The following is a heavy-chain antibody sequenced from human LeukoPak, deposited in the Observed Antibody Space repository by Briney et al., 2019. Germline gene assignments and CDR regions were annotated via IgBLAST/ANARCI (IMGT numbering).Heavy chain of an antibody. CDR2: IYYSGST. CDR3: ARLWYSSGPDY. CDR1: GGSISSYY. Sequence: SETLSLTCTVSGGSISSYYWSWIRQPPGKGLEWIGYIYYSGSTNCNPSLKSRVTISVDTSKNQFSLKLSSVTAADTAVYYCARLWYSSGPDYWGQGTLVTVSS. D-gene: IGHD6-19*01. J-gene: IGHJ4*02. V-gene: IGHV4-59*08.